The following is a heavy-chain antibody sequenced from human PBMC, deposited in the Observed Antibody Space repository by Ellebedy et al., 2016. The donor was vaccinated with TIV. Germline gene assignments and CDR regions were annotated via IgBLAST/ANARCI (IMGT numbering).Heavy chain of an antibody. J-gene: IGHJ3*02. CDR2: IWSDGTHK. D-gene: IGHD1-26*01. CDR3: ARDLSYHSDAFNI. Sequence: PGGSLRLSCAASGFTFSNYAMSWVRQAPGKGLEWVAVIWSDGTHKYYAESVRGRFTISRDNSKNTLYLQMNSLRVEDTAVFYCARDLSYHSDAFNIWGQGTMVTVSS. V-gene: IGHV3-33*08. CDR1: GFTFSNYA.